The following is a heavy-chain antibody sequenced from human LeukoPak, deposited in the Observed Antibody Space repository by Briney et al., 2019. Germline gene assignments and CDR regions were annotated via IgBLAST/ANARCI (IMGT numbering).Heavy chain of an antibody. CDR1: GGSINNYF. V-gene: IGHV4-4*07. Sequence: PSETLSLTCNVSGGSINNYFWSWIRQPAGKGLEWIGRTYISGSTNYNPSLKSRVTMSLDTSKNQFSLKLTSVTAADTAVYYCARDIGMIDYYYYYMYVWGKGTTVTVSS. CDR2: TYISGST. CDR3: ARDIGMIDYYYYYMYV. D-gene: IGHD3-22*01. J-gene: IGHJ6*03.